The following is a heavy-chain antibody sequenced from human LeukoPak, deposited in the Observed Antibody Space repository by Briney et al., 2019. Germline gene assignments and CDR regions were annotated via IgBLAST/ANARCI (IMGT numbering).Heavy chain of an antibody. D-gene: IGHD1-14*01. CDR2: IYTSGST. J-gene: IGHJ5*02. V-gene: IGHV4-4*07. CDR3: ARARINWFDP. Sequence: PSETLSLTCTVSGGSISSYYWSWIRQPAGKGLEWIGRIYTSGSTNYNPSLKSRVTISVDTSRNQFSLKLRSVTAADTALYYCARARINWFDPWGQGILVTISS. CDR1: GGSISSYY.